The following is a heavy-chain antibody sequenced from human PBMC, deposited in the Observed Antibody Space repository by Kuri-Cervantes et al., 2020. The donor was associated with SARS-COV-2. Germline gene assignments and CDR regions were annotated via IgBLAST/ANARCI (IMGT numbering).Heavy chain of an antibody. CDR2: IYYNGST. J-gene: IGHJ4*02. CDR1: GVSVTTFGSY. Sequence: SETLSLTCTVSGVSVTTFGSYWTWIRQPPGKGLEWVGYIYYNGSTYYNPSLRSRVIVSVDRFKNQFSLNLNSVTAADTALYYCARGAIDWGQGTLVTVSS. D-gene: IGHD2/OR15-2a*01. V-gene: IGHV4-31*02. CDR3: ARGAID.